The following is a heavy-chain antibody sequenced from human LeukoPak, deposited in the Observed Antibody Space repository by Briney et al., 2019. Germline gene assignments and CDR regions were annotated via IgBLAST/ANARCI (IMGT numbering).Heavy chain of an antibody. CDR1: GGSISSVY. Sequence: PSETLSLTCTVSGGSISSVYWSWIRQPPGRGLEWIGFVHYTGGANYNPSLESRVTISLDTSKNQFSLRLRSVTAADTALYYCAKYGHGYNLGSFDIWGQGTMVSVSS. J-gene: IGHJ3*02. D-gene: IGHD5-24*01. V-gene: IGHV4-59*01. CDR2: VHYTGGA. CDR3: AKYGHGYNLGSFDI.